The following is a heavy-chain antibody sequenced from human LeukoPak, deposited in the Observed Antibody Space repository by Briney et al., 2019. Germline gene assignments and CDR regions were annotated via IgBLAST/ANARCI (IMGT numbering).Heavy chain of an antibody. V-gene: IGHV1-46*01. CDR1: GYTFTSYY. D-gene: IGHD1-26*01. Sequence: GASVKVSCKASGYTFTSYYMHWVRQAPGQGLEWMGIINPSGGSTSYAQKFQGRVPMTRDTSTSTVYMELSSLRSEDTAVYYCARDEWELLRADYWGQGTLVTVSS. CDR2: INPSGGST. CDR3: ARDEWELLRADY. J-gene: IGHJ4*02.